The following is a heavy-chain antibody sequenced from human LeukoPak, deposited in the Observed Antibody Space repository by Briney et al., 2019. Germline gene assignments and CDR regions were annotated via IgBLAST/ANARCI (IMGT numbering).Heavy chain of an antibody. J-gene: IGHJ4*02. V-gene: IGHV3-66*01. CDR3: ARDRPDRLFGY. Sequence: GSLRLSCAVSGFTLSSNYMSWVRQVPGKGLEWVSVIYSGGSTYYADSVKGRFTISRDNSKNTLYLQMNSQRAEDTAVYYCARDRPDRLFGYWGQGTLVTVSS. CDR2: IYSGGST. CDR1: GFTLSSNY.